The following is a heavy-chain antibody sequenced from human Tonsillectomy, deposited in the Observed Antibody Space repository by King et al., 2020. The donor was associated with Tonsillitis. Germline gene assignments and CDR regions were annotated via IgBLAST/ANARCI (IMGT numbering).Heavy chain of an antibody. CDR2: IGTSSRYI. J-gene: IGHJ4*02. D-gene: IGHD2-21*01. Sequence: VQLVESGGGLVEPGGSLRLSCAASGFTFGSYSMTWVRQAPGKGLEWVSSIGTSSRYIYYADSLKGRFTISRDNAKNSLYLQMNSLRAEDTALYFCAKSREYLRVGIADYWGQGTLVTVSS. CDR3: AKSREYLRVGIADY. V-gene: IGHV3-21*01. CDR1: GFTFGSYS.